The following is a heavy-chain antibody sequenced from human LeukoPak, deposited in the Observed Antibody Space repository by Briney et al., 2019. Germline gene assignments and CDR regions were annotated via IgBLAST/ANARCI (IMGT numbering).Heavy chain of an antibody. CDR3: AGNQQWLVRPSYYYYGMDV. J-gene: IGHJ6*02. D-gene: IGHD6-19*01. CDR1: GGTFSSYA. Sequence: SVKVPCKASGGTFSSYAISWVRQAPGQGLEWMGGIIPIFGTANYAQKFQGRVTITADESTSTAYMELSSLRSEDTAVYYCAGNQQWLVRPSYYYYGMDVWGQGTTVTVSS. V-gene: IGHV1-69*01. CDR2: IIPIFGTA.